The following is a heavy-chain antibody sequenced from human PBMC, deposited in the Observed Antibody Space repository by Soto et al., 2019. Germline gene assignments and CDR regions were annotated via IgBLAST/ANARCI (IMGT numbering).Heavy chain of an antibody. CDR1: GFSLTTSGVG. J-gene: IGHJ6*02. V-gene: IGHV2-5*02. Sequence: QITLKESGPTLVKPTPALTLTCTFSGFSLTTSGVGVGWIRQPPGKALEWLALIYWDDDKRYSPFLKSRLTITKDTSKNEVVLTMHNMDPVDTATYYCAHRYNSLYNYYGMDVWGQGTTVTVSS. CDR3: AHRYNSLYNYYGMDV. CDR2: IYWDDDK. D-gene: IGHD1-20*01.